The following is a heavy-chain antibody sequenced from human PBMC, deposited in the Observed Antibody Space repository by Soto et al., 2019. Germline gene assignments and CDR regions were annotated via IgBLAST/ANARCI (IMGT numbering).Heavy chain of an antibody. V-gene: IGHV1-69*01. Sequence: QVQLVQSGAEVKKPGSSVKVSCTASGGTFSSYAISWVRQAPGQGLEWMGGIIPISGTANYAQKFQGRVTITADESTSTAYRKLSSLRSEDTAVYYCARSQGSSTSLEIYYYYYYGMDVWGQGTTVTVSS. CDR3: ARSQGSSTSLEIYYYYYYGMDV. J-gene: IGHJ6*02. D-gene: IGHD2-2*01. CDR1: GGTFSSYA. CDR2: IIPISGTA.